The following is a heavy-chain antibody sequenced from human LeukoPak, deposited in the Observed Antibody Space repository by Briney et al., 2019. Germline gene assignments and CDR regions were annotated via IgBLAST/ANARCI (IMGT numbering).Heavy chain of an antibody. CDR2: IIPVFGTT. CDR3: AKVGSKWYDF. Sequence: SVKVSCKASGGTFSNYAIHWVRQAPGQGLEWMGRIIPVFGTTNYAQKFQGRVTITADKSTSAAYMELSSLRSEDTAVYYCAKVGSKWYDFWGQGTLVTVSS. V-gene: IGHV1-69*06. CDR1: GGTFSNYA. J-gene: IGHJ5*01.